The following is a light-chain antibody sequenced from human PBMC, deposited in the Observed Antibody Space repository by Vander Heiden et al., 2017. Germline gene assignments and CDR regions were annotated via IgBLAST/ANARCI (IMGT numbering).Light chain of an antibody. J-gene: IGLJ3*02. V-gene: IGLV1-44*01. CDR1: SSNIGSNT. Sequence: QSVLTQPPSASGTPGQRVTISCSGRSSNIGSNTVKWYQQLPGTAPKLLIYNKNQRPSGVPDRFSGSKSGTSASLAITGLQSDDEADYYCAGWDDSLDGGVFGGGTKLTVL. CDR3: AGWDDSLDGGV. CDR2: NKN.